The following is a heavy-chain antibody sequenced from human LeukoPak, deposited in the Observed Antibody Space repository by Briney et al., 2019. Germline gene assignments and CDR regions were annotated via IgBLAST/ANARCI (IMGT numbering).Heavy chain of an antibody. CDR1: GGTFSSYA. J-gene: IGHJ6*02. CDR2: IIPIFGTA. Sequence: SVKVSCKASGGTFSSYAISWVRQAPGQGLEWMGGIIPIFGTANYAQKFQGRVTITADESTSTAYMELSSLRSEDTAVYYCARAPALGVPAAIIYYYYGMDVWGQGTTVTVS. CDR3: ARAPALGVPAAIIYYYYGMDV. D-gene: IGHD2-2*01. V-gene: IGHV1-69*01.